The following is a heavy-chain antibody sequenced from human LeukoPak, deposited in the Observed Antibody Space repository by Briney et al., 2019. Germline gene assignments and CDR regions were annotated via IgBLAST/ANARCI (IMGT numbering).Heavy chain of an antibody. CDR3: VRSATIAVFRYGMDV. CDR1: GVSISSLY. D-gene: IGHD5-24*01. V-gene: IGHV4-59*11. Sequence: SETLSLTCSVSGVSISSLYWSWVRQPPGKGLEYIGYVHYTGATNYNPSLTSRVVVSMDASKNQFSLNLNSVTAADTAVYYCVRSATIAVFRYGMDVWGQGTTATVSS. J-gene: IGHJ6*02. CDR2: VHYTGAT.